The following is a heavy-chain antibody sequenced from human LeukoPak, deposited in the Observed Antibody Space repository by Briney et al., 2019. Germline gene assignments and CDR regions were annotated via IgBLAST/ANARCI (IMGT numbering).Heavy chain of an antibody. CDR3: ARGSF. Sequence: PGGSLRLSCAASGFAFSTYNMNWVRQAQGKGLEWVSSITTSSSYMSYADSVKGRFTISRDNAKNSLYLQMNSLRAEDTAVYYCARGSFWGQGTLVTVSS. J-gene: IGHJ4*02. CDR1: GFAFSTYN. CDR2: ITTSSSYM. V-gene: IGHV3-21*01. D-gene: IGHD2-15*01.